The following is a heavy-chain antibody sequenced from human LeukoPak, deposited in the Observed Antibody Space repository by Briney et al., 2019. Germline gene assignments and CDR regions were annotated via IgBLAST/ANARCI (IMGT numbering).Heavy chain of an antibody. J-gene: IGHJ5*02. CDR1: GGSISGYY. D-gene: IGHD2-8*01. CDR2: LYYSGST. CDR3: ARHPLVYTIPGRFDP. Sequence: SETLSLTCTVSGGSISGYYWSWLRQPPGKGLEWIGYLYYSGSTNYNPSLKSRVTISVDTSMNQFSLKLSSVTAADTPVYYCARHPLVYTIPGRFDPWGQGTLVTVSS. V-gene: IGHV4-59*01.